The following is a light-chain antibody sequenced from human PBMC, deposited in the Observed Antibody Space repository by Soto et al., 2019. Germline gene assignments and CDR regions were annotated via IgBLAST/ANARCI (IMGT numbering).Light chain of an antibody. Sequence: QSVLTQPRSVSGSPGQSVTISCTGTSSDVGGYDYVSWYQQHPDKAPKLIIFDVTKRPSGVPDHFSGSKSGNTASLTISGLQAEDEADYYCCSYAGSVVFGGGTKVTVL. CDR3: CSYAGSVV. J-gene: IGLJ2*01. CDR1: SSDVGGYDY. V-gene: IGLV2-11*01. CDR2: DVT.